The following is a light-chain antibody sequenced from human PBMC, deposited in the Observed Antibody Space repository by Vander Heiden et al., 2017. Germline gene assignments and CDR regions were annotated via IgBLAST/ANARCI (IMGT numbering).Light chain of an antibody. CDR1: QDISNY. CDR2: DAS. V-gene: IGKV1-33*01. J-gene: IGKJ2*01. Sequence: DIQMTQSPSSLSASVGDRVTITCQASQDISNYLNWYQQKPGKAHKLLIYDASNLETGVPSRFSGSGSGTDFTFTISSLQPEDIATYYCQQYDNLHLFGQGTKLEIK. CDR3: QQYDNLHL.